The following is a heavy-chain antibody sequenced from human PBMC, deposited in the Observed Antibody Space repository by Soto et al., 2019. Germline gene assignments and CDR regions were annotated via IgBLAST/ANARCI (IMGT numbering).Heavy chain of an antibody. D-gene: IGHD2-8*01. CDR2: IWNDGSYK. CDR3: ATDGGYCTNGVCYRFDS. CDR1: GFTFSDYG. Sequence: RHSCAAAGFTFSDYGFHRVRQAPGKGLEWVAVIWNDGSYKYYADSVKGRFTISRDNSKNTVYLQMSSLRAEDTAMYYYATDGGYCTNGVCYRFDSWGQRTLVTVSS. V-gene: IGHV3-33*01. J-gene: IGHJ4*02.